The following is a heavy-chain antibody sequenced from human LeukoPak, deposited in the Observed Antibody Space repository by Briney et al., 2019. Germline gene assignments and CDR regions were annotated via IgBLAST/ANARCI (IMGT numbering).Heavy chain of an antibody. CDR3: ARDRSVPFDY. Sequence: PGGSLRLSCAASGFTFSSYSMNWVRQAPGKGLEWVSYISSSSSTIYYADSVKGRFTISRDNAKNSLYLQMNSLRAEDTAVYYCARDRSVPFDYWGQGTLVTVSS. CDR1: GFTFSSYS. D-gene: IGHD3-10*01. CDR2: ISSSSSTI. J-gene: IGHJ4*02. V-gene: IGHV3-48*04.